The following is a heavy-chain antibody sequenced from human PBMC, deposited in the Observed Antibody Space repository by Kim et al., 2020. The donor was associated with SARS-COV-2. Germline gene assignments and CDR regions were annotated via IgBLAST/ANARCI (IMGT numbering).Heavy chain of an antibody. CDR3: ASRRFGEYYFDY. J-gene: IGHJ4*02. Sequence: YPPPLKGRVTIPVDTSKNQFSRKLSSVTAADTAVYYCASRRFGEYYFDYWGQGTLVTVSS. V-gene: IGHV4-4*09. D-gene: IGHD3-10*01.